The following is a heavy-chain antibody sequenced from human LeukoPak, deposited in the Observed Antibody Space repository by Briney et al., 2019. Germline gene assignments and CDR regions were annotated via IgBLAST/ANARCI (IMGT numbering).Heavy chain of an antibody. D-gene: IGHD3-3*01. J-gene: IGHJ6*03. Sequence: SETLSLTCTVSGGSISSYYWSWIRQPPGKGLEWIGYIYYSGSTNYNPSLKSRVTISVDTSKNQFSLKLSSVTAADTAVYYCARFPAYYDFWSGYYYYYMDVWGKGTTVTVSS. CDR1: GGSISSYY. CDR2: IYYSGST. V-gene: IGHV4-59*01. CDR3: ARFPAYYDFWSGYYYYYMDV.